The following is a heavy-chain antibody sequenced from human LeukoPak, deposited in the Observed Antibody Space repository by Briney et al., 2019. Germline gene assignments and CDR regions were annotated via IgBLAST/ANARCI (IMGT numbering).Heavy chain of an antibody. CDR2: IYYSGST. V-gene: IGHV4-39*07. CDR1: GGSISSSSYY. J-gene: IGHJ4*02. CDR3: ARDRGNGGRGYSYGWGY. D-gene: IGHD5-18*01. Sequence: SETLSLTCTVSGGSISSSSYYWGWIRQPPGKGLEWVGSIYYSGSTYYNPSLKSRVTISVDTSKNQFSLKLSSVTAADTAVYYCARDRGNGGRGYSYGWGYWGQGTLVTVSS.